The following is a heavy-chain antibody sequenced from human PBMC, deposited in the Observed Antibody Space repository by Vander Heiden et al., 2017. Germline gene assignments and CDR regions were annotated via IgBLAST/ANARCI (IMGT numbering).Heavy chain of an antibody. CDR2: INPNSGGT. V-gene: IGHV1-2*06. J-gene: IGHJ4*02. CDR3: ARVPTTPGNRDY. D-gene: IGHD1-26*01. CDR1: GYTFTGYS. Sequence: QVPLVPSGAEVKTPGASLKVSCKASGYTFTGYSMHWVRQAPGQGLEWMGRINPNSGGTNYAQKFQGRVTMTRDTSISTAYMELSRLRSDDTAVYYCARVPTTPGNRDYWGQGTLGTVAS.